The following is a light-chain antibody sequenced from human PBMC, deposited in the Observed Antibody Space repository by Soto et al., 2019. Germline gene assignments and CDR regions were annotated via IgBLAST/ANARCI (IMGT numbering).Light chain of an antibody. CDR2: GAS. Sequence: EIVLTQSPGTLSLSPGERATLSCRASQSVSSSYLAWYQQKPGQAPRLLIYGASSRATGIPDRFSGSGSGTDFTLTISRLEPEDFAVYYCLQYNNWVPTFGQGTKVDIK. J-gene: IGKJ1*01. CDR3: LQYNNWVPT. V-gene: IGKV3-20*01. CDR1: QSVSSSY.